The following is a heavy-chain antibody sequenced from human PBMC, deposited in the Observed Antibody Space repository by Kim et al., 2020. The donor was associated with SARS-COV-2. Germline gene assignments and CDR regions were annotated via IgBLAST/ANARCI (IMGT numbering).Heavy chain of an antibody. D-gene: IGHD2-2*01. CDR2: INHSGST. Sequence: SETLSLTCAVYGGSFSGYYWSWIRQPPGKGLEWIGEINHSGSTNYNPSLKSRVTISVDTSKNQFSLKLSSVTAADTAVYYCARGVLYCSSTSCYEADFQHWGQGTLVTVSS. CDR3: ARGVLYCSSTSCYEADFQH. V-gene: IGHV4-34*01. CDR1: GGSFSGYY. J-gene: IGHJ1*01.